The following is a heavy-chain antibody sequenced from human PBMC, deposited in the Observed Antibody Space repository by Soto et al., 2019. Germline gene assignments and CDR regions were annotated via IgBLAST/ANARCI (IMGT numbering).Heavy chain of an antibody. CDR2: IIPIFGTA. J-gene: IGHJ6*02. V-gene: IGHV1-69*13. CDR1: GGTFSSYS. Sequence: SVKVSCKASGGTFSSYSISWVRQAPGQRLEWMGGIIPIFGTANYAQKFQGRVTIIADESTSTAYMELSSLRSEDTAVYYCARDSGSYSYYYYGMDVWGQGTTVTVSS. CDR3: ARDSGSYSYYYYGMDV. D-gene: IGHD1-26*01.